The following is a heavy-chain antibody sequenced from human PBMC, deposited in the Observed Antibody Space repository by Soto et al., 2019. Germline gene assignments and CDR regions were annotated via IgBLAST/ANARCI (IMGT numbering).Heavy chain of an antibody. D-gene: IGHD6-13*01. Sequence: QVQLMQSGVEVKKPGASVKVSCKASGYTFTNYAIHWVRQAPGQRLEWMGWIDGGNGNTKYSQKFQGRVTITRDTSASTAYMALSSLRSADTAVYYCARIRSRSSWYSFDYWGQGTLVTVSS. CDR3: ARIRSRSSWYSFDY. CDR1: GYTFTNYA. CDR2: IDGGNGNT. J-gene: IGHJ4*02. V-gene: IGHV1-3*01.